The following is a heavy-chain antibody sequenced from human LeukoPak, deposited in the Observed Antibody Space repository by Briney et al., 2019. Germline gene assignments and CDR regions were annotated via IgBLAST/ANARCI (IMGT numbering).Heavy chain of an antibody. CDR2: IIPIFGTA. Sequence: ASVNVSCKASGGTFSSYAISWVRQAPGQGLEWMGGIIPIFGTANYAQKFQGRVTITADESTSTAYMELSNLRSEDTAVYYCARSGYYRYNHAFDIWGQGTMVTVSS. CDR3: ARSGYYRYNHAFDI. D-gene: IGHD3-22*01. J-gene: IGHJ3*02. CDR1: GGTFSSYA. V-gene: IGHV1-69*13.